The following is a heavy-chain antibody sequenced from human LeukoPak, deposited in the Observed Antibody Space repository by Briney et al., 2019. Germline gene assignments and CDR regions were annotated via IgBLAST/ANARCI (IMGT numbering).Heavy chain of an antibody. Sequence: SETMSLTCAVSGYSISKGYYWGWVRQPPGKRPQWIGSVHESGSSYHNPSLRSRVTIPPDTSQNQSSLTLPSVTAADSATYYCVRSEVGDFDSWGQGPLVSVSS. J-gene: IGHJ4*02. CDR2: VHESGSS. CDR1: GYSISKGYY. V-gene: IGHV4-38-2*01. D-gene: IGHD1-26*01. CDR3: VRSEVGDFDS.